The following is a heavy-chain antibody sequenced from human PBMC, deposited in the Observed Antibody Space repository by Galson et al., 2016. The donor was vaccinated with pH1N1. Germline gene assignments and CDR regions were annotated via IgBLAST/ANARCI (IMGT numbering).Heavy chain of an antibody. D-gene: IGHD4-17*01. Sequence: LRLSCAASGFTFDAFAMHWVRQVPGEGLEWVSVITWNSHVIDYADSVKGRFTISRDNARDSLYLQMNNLRPEDSAFYFCAKDHCSHGDTNCFYFDLWGRGTLVTVSS. CDR3: AKDHCSHGDTNCFYFDL. CDR1: GFTFDAFA. J-gene: IGHJ2*01. CDR2: ITWNSHVI. V-gene: IGHV3-9*01.